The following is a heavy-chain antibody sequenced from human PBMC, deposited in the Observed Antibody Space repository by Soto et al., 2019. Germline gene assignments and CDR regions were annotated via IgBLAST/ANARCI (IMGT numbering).Heavy chain of an antibody. D-gene: IGHD2-8*01. V-gene: IGHV4-34*01. CDR3: ARVGPPRIVLVVYARNWFDP. J-gene: IGHJ5*02. Sequence: QVQLQQWGAGLLKPSETLSLTCAVYGGSFSGYYWSWIPQPPGKGLEWIGEINASGSTNYNPSLKSRVTISVDTSKNQFSLKLSSVTAVDTGVYYCARVGPPRIVLVVYARNWFDPWGQGTLVTVSS. CDR1: GGSFSGYY. CDR2: INASGST.